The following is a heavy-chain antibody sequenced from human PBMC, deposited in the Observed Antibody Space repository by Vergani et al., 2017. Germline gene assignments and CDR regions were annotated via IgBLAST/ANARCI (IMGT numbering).Heavy chain of an antibody. CDR3: AKDNYYGGNSGXFDL. CDR2: ISWNSGSI. Sequence: EVQLVESGGGLVQPGRSLRLSCAASGFTFDDYAMHWVRQAPGKGLEWVSGISWNSGSIGYADSVKGRFTISRDNAKNSLYLQMNSLRAEDTALYYCAKDNYYGGNSGXFDLWAVAPWSLSPQ. J-gene: IGHJ2*01. CDR1: GFTFDDYA. V-gene: IGHV3-9*01. D-gene: IGHD4-23*01.